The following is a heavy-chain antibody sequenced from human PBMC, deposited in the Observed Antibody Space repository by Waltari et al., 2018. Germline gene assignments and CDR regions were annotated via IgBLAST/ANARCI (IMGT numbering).Heavy chain of an antibody. CDR2: KYRGGST. D-gene: IGHD2-8*01. J-gene: IGHJ4*02. CDR3: ARQPRGPNTPFDF. V-gene: IGHV4-30-4*01. Sequence: QVHLQESGPGLVKPSQTLSLTCVVSGGPISSGDPYWNWIRQRPGKGLEWIGYKYRGGSTYYTPSLRRRVTISADKSKNQFSLILTSGTAADTAIYYCARQPRGPNTPFDFWGQGTLVTVSS. CDR1: GGPISSGDPY.